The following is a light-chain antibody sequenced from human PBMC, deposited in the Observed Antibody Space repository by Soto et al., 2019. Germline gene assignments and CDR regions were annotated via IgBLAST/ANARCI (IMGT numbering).Light chain of an antibody. J-gene: IGKJ3*01. CDR2: VAS. Sequence: EIVLTQSPGTLSLSPGESATLSCKASQTPSGSYFAWYHHAAGQAPRLLVYVASLRATGVPDRFSGSGSRTEFPLTIIRVEPEDFAVYYCHQFGSSPFTFGPGTRVDI. CDR3: HQFGSSPFT. V-gene: IGKV3-20*01. CDR1: QTPSGSY.